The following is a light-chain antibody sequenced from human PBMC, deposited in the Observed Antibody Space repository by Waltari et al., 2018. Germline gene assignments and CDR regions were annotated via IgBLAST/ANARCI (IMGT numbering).Light chain of an antibody. CDR1: SSDVGNYNL. CDR3: CSYAGSSTYV. J-gene: IGLJ1*01. CDR2: AGS. V-gene: IGLV2-23*01. Sequence: QSALTQPASVSGSPGQSITTSSPGTSSDVGNYNLVSWYQQHTGKAPKLMISAGSKRPSGVSNRFSGSKSGNTASLTISGLQAEDEADYYCCSYAGSSTYVLGTGTKVTVL.